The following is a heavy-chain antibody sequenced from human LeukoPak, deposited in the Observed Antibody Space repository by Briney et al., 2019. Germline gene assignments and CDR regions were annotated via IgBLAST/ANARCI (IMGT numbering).Heavy chain of an antibody. J-gene: IGHJ4*02. CDR2: IYTSGGT. V-gene: IGHV4-4*07. CDR3: AREVDYGDHYSHQPLFDH. Sequence: SETLSLSCSVSAGSISTYYWSWIRQPAGKGLEWIGRIYTSGGTNYNPSLKSRVTMSVDTSKNQFSLKLSSVTAADTAVYYCAREVDYGDHYSHQPLFDHWGQGTLVTVSS. CDR1: AGSISTYY. D-gene: IGHD4-17*01.